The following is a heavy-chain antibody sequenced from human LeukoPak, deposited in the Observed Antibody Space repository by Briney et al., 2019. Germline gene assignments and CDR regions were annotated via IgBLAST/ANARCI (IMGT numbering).Heavy chain of an antibody. CDR3: ARGPNSSSWYVGLAFDI. CDR1: GFTFRSYW. V-gene: IGHV3-7*01. CDR2: IKQDGSEK. D-gene: IGHD6-13*01. J-gene: IGHJ3*02. Sequence: GGSLRLSCAAFGFTFRSYWMSWVGQSPGKGLEGVANIKQDGSEKYYVDSVKGRFTISRDNAKNSLYLQMNSLRAEDTAVYYCARGPNSSSWYVGLAFDIWGQGTMVTVSS.